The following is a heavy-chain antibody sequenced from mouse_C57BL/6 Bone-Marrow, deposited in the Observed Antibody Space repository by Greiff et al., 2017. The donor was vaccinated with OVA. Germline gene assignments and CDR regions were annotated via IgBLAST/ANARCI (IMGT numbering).Heavy chain of an antibody. CDR2: ILPGSGSS. CDR1: GYTFTGYW. Sequence: LMKPGASVQLSCKATGYTFTGYWIEWVKQRPGHGLEWIGEILPGSGSSNYNEKFKGKATFTADTSSNTAYMQLSSLTTEDSAIYYCALITTVVARYFDVWGTGTTVTVSS. V-gene: IGHV1-9*01. J-gene: IGHJ1*03. CDR3: ALITTVVARYFDV. D-gene: IGHD1-1*01.